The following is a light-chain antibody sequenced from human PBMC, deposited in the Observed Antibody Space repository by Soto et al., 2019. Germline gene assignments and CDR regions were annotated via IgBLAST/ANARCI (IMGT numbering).Light chain of an antibody. CDR3: QQYGSSPYT. Sequence: EILLTQSPGTLSLSPGERATLSCRASQSVRNSYLAWYQQKPGQAPRLLIHGASGRATGIPDRFSGSGSGTDFTFTISRLEPEDFAVYYCQQYGSSPYTFGQGTKLEI. V-gene: IGKV3-20*01. J-gene: IGKJ2*01. CDR1: QSVRNSY. CDR2: GAS.